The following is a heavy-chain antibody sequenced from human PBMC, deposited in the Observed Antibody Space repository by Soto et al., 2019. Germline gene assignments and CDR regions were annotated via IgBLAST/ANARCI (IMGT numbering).Heavy chain of an antibody. V-gene: IGHV3-23*01. CDR1: GFTFSSSS. J-gene: IGHJ4*02. D-gene: IGHD6-19*01. CDR3: ALRGIAVAGRPQYYFDS. Sequence: GGSLRLSCAASGFTFSSSSMNWVRQAPGKGLEWVSTISGSSGNTYYADSVKGRFTISRDNSKNTLYLQMNGLRAEDTAVYYCALRGIAVAGRPQYYFDSWGQGTLVTVS. CDR2: ISGSSGNT.